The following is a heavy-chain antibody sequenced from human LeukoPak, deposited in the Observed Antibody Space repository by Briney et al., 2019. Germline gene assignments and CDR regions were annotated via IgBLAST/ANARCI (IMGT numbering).Heavy chain of an antibody. CDR2: INHSGST. D-gene: IGHD4-17*01. V-gene: IGHV4-34*01. Sequence: PSETLSLTCAVYGGSFSGYYWSWIRQPPGKGLEWIGEINHSGSTNYNPSLKSRVTISVDTSKNQFSLKLSSVTAADTAVYYCARSPEEETTDYWGQGTLVTVSS. CDR1: GGSFSGYY. J-gene: IGHJ4*02. CDR3: ARSPEEETTDY.